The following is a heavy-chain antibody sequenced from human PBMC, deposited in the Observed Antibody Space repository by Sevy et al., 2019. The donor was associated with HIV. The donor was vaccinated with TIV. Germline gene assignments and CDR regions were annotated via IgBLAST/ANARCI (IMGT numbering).Heavy chain of an antibody. CDR2: INTNTGNP. J-gene: IGHJ5*02. CDR1: GYTFTSYA. D-gene: IGHD3-3*01. V-gene: IGHV7-4-1*02. CDR3: ARASLLFGVVIPYNWFDP. Sequence: ASVKVSCKASGYTFTSYAMNWVRQAPGQGLEWMGWINTNTGNPTYAQGFTGRFVFSLDTSLSTAYLQISSLKAEDTAVYYCARASLLFGVVIPYNWFDPWGQGTLVTVSS.